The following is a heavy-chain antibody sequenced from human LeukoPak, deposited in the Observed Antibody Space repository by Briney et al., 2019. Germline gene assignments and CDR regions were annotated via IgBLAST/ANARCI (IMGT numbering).Heavy chain of an antibody. J-gene: IGHJ4*02. CDR3: ARHVIDSRGSNYGRPDY. CDR2: ISGTGTST. CDR1: GFTFSSYA. D-gene: IGHD5-18*01. V-gene: IGHV3-23*01. Sequence: QPGGSLRLSCAAAGFTFSSYAMSWVRQAPGRGLEWVSTISGTGTSTYYADSVKGRFTISRDNSKNTLYLQMNSLRAEDTAVYYCARHVIDSRGSNYGRPDYWGQGTLVTVSS.